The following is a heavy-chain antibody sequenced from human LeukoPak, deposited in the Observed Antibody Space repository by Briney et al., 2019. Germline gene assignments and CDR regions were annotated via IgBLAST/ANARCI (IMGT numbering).Heavy chain of an antibody. V-gene: IGHV1-2*02. Sequence: ASVTVSCKASGYTFTGYYMHWVRQAPGQGLEWMGWINPNSGGTNYAQKFQGRVTMTRDTSISTAYMERSRLRSDDTAVYYCARDLGGSYPPSDYWGQGTLVTVSS. J-gene: IGHJ4*02. CDR3: ARDLGGSYPPSDY. CDR1: GYTFTGYY. CDR2: INPNSGGT. D-gene: IGHD1-26*01.